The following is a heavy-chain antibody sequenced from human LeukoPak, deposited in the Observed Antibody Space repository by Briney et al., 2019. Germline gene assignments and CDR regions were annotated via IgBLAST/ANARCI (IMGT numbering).Heavy chain of an antibody. V-gene: IGHV3-48*03. CDR1: GFTFSSYE. Sequence: GGSLRLPCAASGFTFSSYEMNWVRQAPGKGLEWVSYISSSGSTIYYADSVKGRFTISRDNAKNSLYLQMNSPRAEDTAVYYCAELGITMIGGVWGKGTTVTISS. CDR2: ISSSGSTI. CDR3: AELGITMIGGV. J-gene: IGHJ6*04. D-gene: IGHD3-10*02.